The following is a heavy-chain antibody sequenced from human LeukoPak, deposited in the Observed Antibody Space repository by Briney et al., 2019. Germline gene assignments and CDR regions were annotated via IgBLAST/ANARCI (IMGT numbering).Heavy chain of an antibody. D-gene: IGHD3-22*01. CDR1: GYTLTELS. CDR2: FYPEDGET. J-gene: IGHJ4*02. CDR3: ATSKPPYSSGSFDY. Sequence: ASVKVSCKVSGYTLTELSMHWLRQAPGKGLEWMGGFYPEDGETIYAQKFQGRVTMTEDTSTDTAYMELSSLRSEDTAVYYCATSKPPYSSGSFDYWGQGTLVTVSS. V-gene: IGHV1-24*01.